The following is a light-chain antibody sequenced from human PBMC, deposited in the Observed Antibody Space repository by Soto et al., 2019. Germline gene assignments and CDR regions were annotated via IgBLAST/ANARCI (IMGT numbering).Light chain of an antibody. Sequence: QSALTQPASVSGSPGQSIAISCTGTSSDVGGYNYVSWYQQLPGKAPKLLISEVSNRPSGVSHRFSGSKSGNTASLTISGRQAEDEADYYCGSYRTGGSFVFGTGTKVTVL. V-gene: IGLV2-14*01. CDR2: EVS. CDR1: SSDVGGYNY. J-gene: IGLJ1*01. CDR3: GSYRTGGSFV.